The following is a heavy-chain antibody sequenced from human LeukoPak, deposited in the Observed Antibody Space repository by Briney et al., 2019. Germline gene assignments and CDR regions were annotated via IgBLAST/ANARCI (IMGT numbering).Heavy chain of an antibody. V-gene: IGHV3-74*01. CDR1: GFTFSSYV. CDR2: INSDGSST. D-gene: IGHD1-26*01. CDR3: ARVGATTWY. J-gene: IGHJ4*02. Sequence: GGSLRLSCAASGFTFSSYVMHWVRQAPGKGLVWVSRINSDGSSTNYADSVKGRFTISRDNAKNTLYLQVNSLRAEDTAVYYCARVGATTWYWGQGTLVTVSS.